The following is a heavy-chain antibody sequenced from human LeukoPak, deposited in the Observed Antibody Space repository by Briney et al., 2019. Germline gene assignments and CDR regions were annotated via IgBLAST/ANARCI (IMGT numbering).Heavy chain of an antibody. CDR2: IYYSGST. CDR1: GYSISSGYY. Sequence: SETLSLTCTVSGYSISSGYYWGWIRQPPGKGLEWIGSIYYSGSTYYNPSLKSRVTISVDTSKNQFSLKLSSVTAADTAVYYCARDRVYSLDIVLMVYAMPSAFDIWGQGTMVTVSS. D-gene: IGHD2-8*01. J-gene: IGHJ3*02. V-gene: IGHV4-38-2*02. CDR3: ARDRVYSLDIVLMVYAMPSAFDI.